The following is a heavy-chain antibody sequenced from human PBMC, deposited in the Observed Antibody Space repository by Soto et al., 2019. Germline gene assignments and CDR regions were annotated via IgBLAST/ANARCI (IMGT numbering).Heavy chain of an antibody. J-gene: IGHJ5*02. D-gene: IGHD5-12*01. V-gene: IGHV4-39*01. Sequence: PSETLSLTCSVSSGSISSRSYCWGWIRQPPGKGLEWIGNMCYSGNTYYNPSLKSRVTMSVDTSKNQFSLKLSSVTAADTAVYFCAGLNSYEINWFDPWGQGTLVTVSS. CDR3: AGLNSYEINWFDP. CDR1: SGSISSRSYC. CDR2: MCYSGNT.